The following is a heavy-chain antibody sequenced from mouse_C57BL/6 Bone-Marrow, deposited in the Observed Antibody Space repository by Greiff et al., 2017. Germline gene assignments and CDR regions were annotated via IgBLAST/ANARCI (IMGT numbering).Heavy chain of an antibody. D-gene: IGHD1-1*01. J-gene: IGHJ1*03. CDR1: GYTFTSYD. Sequence: VMLVEPGPELVKPGASVKLSCKASGYTFTSYDINWVKQRPGQGLEWIGWIYPRDGSTKYNEKFKGKATLTVDTSSSTAYMELHSLTSGDSAVYFCARLEFDGSSGDWYFDVWGTGTTVTVSA. V-gene: IGHV1-85*01. CDR3: ARLEFDGSSGDWYFDV. CDR2: IYPRDGST.